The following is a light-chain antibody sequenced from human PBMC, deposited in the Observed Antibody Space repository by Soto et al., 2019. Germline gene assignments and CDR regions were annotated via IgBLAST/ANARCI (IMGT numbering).Light chain of an antibody. CDR3: QQYNSYPWT. Sequence: DIQMTQSPFTLSASVGDRVTITWRASQSISSWLAWYQQKPGKAPKLLIYKASTLESGVPSNFSGSGSGTEFTLTISSLQPEDFATYYCQQYNSYPWTFGQGTKVDIK. CDR1: QSISSW. V-gene: IGKV1-5*03. CDR2: KAS. J-gene: IGKJ1*01.